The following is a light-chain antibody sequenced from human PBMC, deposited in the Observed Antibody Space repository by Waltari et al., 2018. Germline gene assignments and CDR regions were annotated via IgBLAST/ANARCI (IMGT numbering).Light chain of an antibody. J-gene: IGLJ1*01. Sequence: QSALTQPPSVSGSPGQSSTIPCTGTSSDVGGYTYVSLYQQHPGKAPKLMFYDVSKRPSGVSNRFSGSKSGNTASLTISGLQAEDEADYYCSSYTSSSTSYVFGTGTKVTVL. CDR2: DVS. CDR3: SSYTSSSTSYV. CDR1: SSDVGGYTY. V-gene: IGLV2-14*01.